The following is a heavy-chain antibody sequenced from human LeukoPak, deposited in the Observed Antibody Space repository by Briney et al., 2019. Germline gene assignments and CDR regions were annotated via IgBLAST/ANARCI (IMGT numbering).Heavy chain of an antibody. Sequence: SETLSLTCAVYGGSFSGYYWSWIRQPPGKGLEWIGEINHSGSTNYNPSLKSRVTMSVDTSKNQFSLKLSSVTAADTAVYYCARVRGFGSSGYRGPFDYWGQGTLVTVSS. J-gene: IGHJ4*02. CDR3: ARVRGFGSSGYRGPFDY. D-gene: IGHD3-22*01. V-gene: IGHV4-34*01. CDR1: GGSFSGYY. CDR2: INHSGST.